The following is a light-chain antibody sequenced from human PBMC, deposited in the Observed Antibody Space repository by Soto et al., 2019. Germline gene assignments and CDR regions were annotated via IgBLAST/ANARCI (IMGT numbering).Light chain of an antibody. CDR1: QDISTW. CDR2: DAS. V-gene: IGKV1-39*01. J-gene: IGKJ1*01. CDR3: QQSYSTPPWT. Sequence: DIQMTQYPSTLSASVGDSVTITCRASQDISTWLAWYQQRPGKAPHLLIYDASSLQTGVPSRFSGSGSGTDFSLTISSLQPEDFATYYCQQSYSTPPWTFGQGTKVDIK.